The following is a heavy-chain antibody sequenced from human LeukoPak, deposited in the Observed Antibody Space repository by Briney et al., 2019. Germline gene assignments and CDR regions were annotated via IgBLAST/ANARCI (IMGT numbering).Heavy chain of an antibody. CDR3: AKDFRIGYSAHFDY. J-gene: IGHJ4*02. CDR1: GFTFSSYW. Sequence: PGGSLRLSCAASGFTFSSYWMSWVRQAPGKGLEWVANIKQDGSEKYYVDSVKGRFTISRDNAKNSLYLQMNSLRAEDTAVYYCAKDFRIGYSAHFDYWGQGALVTVSS. D-gene: IGHD2-21*01. V-gene: IGHV3-7*01. CDR2: IKQDGSEK.